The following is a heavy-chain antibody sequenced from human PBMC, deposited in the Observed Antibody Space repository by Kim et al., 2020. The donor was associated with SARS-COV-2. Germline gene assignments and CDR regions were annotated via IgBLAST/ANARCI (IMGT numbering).Heavy chain of an antibody. J-gene: IGHJ6*03. CDR2: INQSGST. Sequence: SETLSLTCAVYGGSFSGYYWSWIRQPPGKGLEWIGEINQSGSTNYNPSLKSRVTISVDTSKNQFSLKLSSVTAADTAVYYCARGRITIFGRHYYYMDVWGKGTTVTVSS. D-gene: IGHD3-3*01. CDR1: GGSFSGYY. V-gene: IGHV4-34*01. CDR3: ARGRITIFGRHYYYMDV.